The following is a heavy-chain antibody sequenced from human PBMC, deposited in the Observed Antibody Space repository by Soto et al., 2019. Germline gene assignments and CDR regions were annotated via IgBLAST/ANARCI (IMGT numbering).Heavy chain of an antibody. J-gene: IGHJ1*01. V-gene: IGHV1-69*06. Sequence: SVKVSCKASGGTFSSYAISWVRQAPGQGLEWMGGIIPIFGTANYAQKFQGRVTITADKSTSTAYMELSSLRSEDTAVYYCATSQATFDTYYYDSSGYYVAEYFQHWGQGTLVTVSS. CDR1: GGTFSSYA. D-gene: IGHD3-22*01. CDR3: ATSQATFDTYYYDSSGYYVAEYFQH. CDR2: IIPIFGTA.